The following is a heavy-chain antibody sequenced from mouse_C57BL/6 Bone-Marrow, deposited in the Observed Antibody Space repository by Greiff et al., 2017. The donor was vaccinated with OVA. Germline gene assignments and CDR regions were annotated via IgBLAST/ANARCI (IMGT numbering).Heavy chain of an antibody. CDR1: GYTFTDYY. Sequence: EVQLQQSGPELVKPGASVKISCKASGYTFTDYYMNLVKQSHGKSLEWIGDINPNNGGTSYNQKFKGKATLTVDKSSRTAYMEHRSLTSEDSAVYYCARDYYGSSWYFNVWGTGTTVTVSS. J-gene: IGHJ1*03. CDR3: ARDYYGSSWYFNV. CDR2: INPNNGGT. V-gene: IGHV1-26*01. D-gene: IGHD1-1*01.